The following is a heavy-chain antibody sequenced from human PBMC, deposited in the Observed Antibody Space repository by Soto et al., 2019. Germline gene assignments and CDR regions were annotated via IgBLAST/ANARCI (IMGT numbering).Heavy chain of an antibody. Sequence: GESLRISCAASGFTFSSYAMHWVRRAPGEGLEWVAVISYDGNNKFYADSVKGRFTISRDSSSQTLYLQMNSLRPDDTAMYYCARDGVSSTDYTWNYGTYFDYWGPGALVTVSS. CDR2: ISYDGNNK. V-gene: IGHV3-30*03. D-gene: IGHD1-1*01. CDR1: GFTFSSYA. CDR3: ARDGVSSTDYTWNYGTYFDY. J-gene: IGHJ4*02.